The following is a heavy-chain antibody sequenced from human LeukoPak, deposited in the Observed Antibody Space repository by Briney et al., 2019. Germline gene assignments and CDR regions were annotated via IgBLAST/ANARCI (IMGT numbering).Heavy chain of an antibody. CDR1: GVSITSTNW. CDR2: IYRSGGA. Sequence: SETLSLTCAVPGVSITSTNWWSWVRRPPGKGREGIGEIYRSGGANYNPSLKGRLTVSMDKSNNQFSLTLISVTAADTAVYYCARNPRDGYTFDYWGQGTLGTVS. CDR3: ARNPRDGYTFDY. V-gene: IGHV4-4*02. J-gene: IGHJ4*02. D-gene: IGHD5-24*01.